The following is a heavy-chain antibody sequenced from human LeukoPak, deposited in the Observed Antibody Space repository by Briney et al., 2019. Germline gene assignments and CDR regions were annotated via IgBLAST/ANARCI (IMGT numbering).Heavy chain of an antibody. CDR3: AKDRLRGVIPYYFDY. J-gene: IGHJ4*02. Sequence: GRSLRLSCAASGFTFRSFVMHWVRPAPGKGLEWVAAISYEDGTNKYYADSVKGRFTISRDNSKNTLYLQMNSLRAEDTAVYYCAKDRLRGVIPYYFDYWGQGTLVTVSS. CDR2: ISYEDGTNK. CDR1: GFTFRSFV. D-gene: IGHD3-10*01. V-gene: IGHV3-30*18.